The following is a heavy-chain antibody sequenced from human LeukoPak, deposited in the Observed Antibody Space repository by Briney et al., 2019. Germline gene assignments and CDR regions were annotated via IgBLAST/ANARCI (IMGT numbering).Heavy chain of an antibody. D-gene: IGHD3-9*01. CDR2: ISSSSSYI. Sequence: PGGSLRLSCAASGFTFSSYSMNWVRQAPGKGVEWVSSISSSSSYIYYADSVKGRFTISRDNAKNSLYLQMNSLRAEDTAVYCCARDIGTYYDILRRYGMDVWGQGTTVTVSS. CDR3: ARDIGTYYDILRRYGMDV. CDR1: GFTFSSYS. V-gene: IGHV3-21*01. J-gene: IGHJ6*02.